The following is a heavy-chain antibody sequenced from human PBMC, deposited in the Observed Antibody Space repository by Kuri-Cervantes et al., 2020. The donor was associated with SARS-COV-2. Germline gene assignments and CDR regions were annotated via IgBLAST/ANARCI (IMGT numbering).Heavy chain of an antibody. CDR2: INPSVGST. V-gene: IGHV1-46*01. J-gene: IGHJ4*02. Sequence: ASVKVSCKASGYTFTSYYMPWVRQAPAQGLEWMGIINPSVGSTSYAQKFQGRVTMTRYTSTSTVYMELSSLRSEDTAVYYCARGPLGSYDLWSGYYHNYDYWGQGTLVTVSS. CDR3: ARGPLGSYDLWSGYYHNYDY. D-gene: IGHD3-3*01. CDR1: GYTFTSYY.